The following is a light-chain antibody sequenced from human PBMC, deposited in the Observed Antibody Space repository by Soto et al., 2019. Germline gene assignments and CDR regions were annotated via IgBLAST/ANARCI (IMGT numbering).Light chain of an antibody. V-gene: IGKV3-20*01. J-gene: IGKJ1*01. Sequence: EFVLTQSPGTLSLSPGERATLSCMASQTVRNNYLAWYQQKPGQAPRLLIYDASSRATGIPDRFSGSGSGTDFPLTISRLEPEDFAVFYCQHYGSSPLTFGQGTKVDI. CDR3: QHYGSSPLT. CDR1: QTVRNNY. CDR2: DAS.